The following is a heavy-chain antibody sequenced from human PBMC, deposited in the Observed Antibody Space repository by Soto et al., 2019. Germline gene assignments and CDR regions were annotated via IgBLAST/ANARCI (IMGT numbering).Heavy chain of an antibody. CDR2: IDPSDSQT. CDR3: ARQIYDSDTGPNFQYYFES. V-gene: IGHV5-10-1*01. Sequence: GESLKISCKGSGYSFAGYWITWVRQKPGKGLEWMGRIDPSDSQTYYSPSFRGHVTISVTKSITTVFLQWSSLRASDTAMYYCARQIYDSDTGPNFQYYFESWGQGTPVTVSS. D-gene: IGHD3-22*01. J-gene: IGHJ4*02. CDR1: GYSFAGYW.